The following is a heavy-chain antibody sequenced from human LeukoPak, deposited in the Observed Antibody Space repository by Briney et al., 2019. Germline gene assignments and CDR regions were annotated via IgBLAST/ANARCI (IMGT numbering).Heavy chain of an antibody. CDR1: GYTFTSYG. CDR3: ARDFTPAMVRGVITLYFQH. V-gene: IGHV1-18*01. CDR2: ISAYNGNT. D-gene: IGHD3-10*01. J-gene: IGHJ1*01. Sequence: ASVKVSCKASGYTFTSYGISWVRQAPGQGLEWMGWISAYNGNTNYAQKLQGRVTMTTDTSTSTAYMELRSLRSDDTAAYYCARDFTPAMVRGVITLYFQHWGQGTLVTVSS.